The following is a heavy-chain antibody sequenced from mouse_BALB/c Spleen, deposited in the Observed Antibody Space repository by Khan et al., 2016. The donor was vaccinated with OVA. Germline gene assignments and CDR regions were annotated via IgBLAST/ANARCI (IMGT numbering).Heavy chain of an antibody. CDR3: ARYDGYVVIYAMDY. CDR2: IDPANGNT. Sequence: VQLQQSGAELVKPGASVKLSCTASGFNIKDTYMHWVKQRPEQGLEWIGRIDPANGNTKYDPKFQGKATITADTSSNTAYLQLSSLTSEDTAVYYGARYDGYVVIYAMDYWGQGTSVTVSS. J-gene: IGHJ4*01. V-gene: IGHV14-3*02. CDR1: GFNIKDTY. D-gene: IGHD2-3*01.